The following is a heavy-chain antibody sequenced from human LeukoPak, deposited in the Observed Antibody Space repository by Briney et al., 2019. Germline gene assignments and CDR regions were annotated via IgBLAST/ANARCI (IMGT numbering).Heavy chain of an antibody. J-gene: IGHJ4*02. V-gene: IGHV1-2*02. CDR2: INPNSGGT. CDR1: GYTFTGYY. D-gene: IGHD1-1*01. CDR3: ARDRGLERRSYYFDY. Sequence: ASXXVSCKASGYTFTGYYMHWVRQAPGQGLEWMGWINPNSGGTNYAQKFQGRVTMTRDTSISTAYMELSRLRSDDTAVYYCARDRGLERRSYYFDYWGQGTLVTVSS.